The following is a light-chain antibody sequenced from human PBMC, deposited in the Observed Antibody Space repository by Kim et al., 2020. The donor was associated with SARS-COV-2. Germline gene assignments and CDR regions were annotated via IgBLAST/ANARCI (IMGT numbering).Light chain of an antibody. V-gene: IGKV1-5*03. CDR1: QSINSW. J-gene: IGKJ2*01. CDR2: KAS. Sequence: DIQMTQSPSTLSASVGDRVTITCRASQSINSWLAWYQQKPGKAPNLLIYKASSSESGVPSRFSGSESGTEFTLTISSLQPDDFATYYCHQYDSYPYTFGQGTKLEI. CDR3: HQYDSYPYT.